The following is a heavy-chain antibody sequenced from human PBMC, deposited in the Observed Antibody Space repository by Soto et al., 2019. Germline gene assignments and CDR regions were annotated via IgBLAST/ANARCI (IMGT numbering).Heavy chain of an antibody. CDR1: GFSLSNARMG. J-gene: IGHJ2*01. CDR3: ARTAPYISGCYEPWYFEL. V-gene: IGHV2-26*01. Sequence: QVTLKESGPVLVKPTETLTLTCTVSGFSLSNARMGVSWIRQPPGKALECLAHIFSNDEKSYRTALKSRLTISKDTSKSQVVRTMTNREPVDTATYYCARTAPYISGCYEPWYFELWGRGTLVTVSS. D-gene: IGHD6-19*01. CDR2: IFSNDEK.